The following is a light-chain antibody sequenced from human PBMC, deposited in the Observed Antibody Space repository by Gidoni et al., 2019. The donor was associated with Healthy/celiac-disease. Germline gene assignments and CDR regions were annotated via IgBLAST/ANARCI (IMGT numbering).Light chain of an antibody. CDR3: QQSCSTPPYT. Sequence: DIQMTHSPSSLSASVGDSVTITCRASQSISSYLHWYQQKPGKAPKLLIYAASSLQSGVPSRFSGSGSGTDFTLTISSLQPEDFATYYCQQSCSTPPYTFGQGTKLEIK. CDR1: QSISSY. CDR2: AAS. V-gene: IGKV1-39*01. J-gene: IGKJ2*01.